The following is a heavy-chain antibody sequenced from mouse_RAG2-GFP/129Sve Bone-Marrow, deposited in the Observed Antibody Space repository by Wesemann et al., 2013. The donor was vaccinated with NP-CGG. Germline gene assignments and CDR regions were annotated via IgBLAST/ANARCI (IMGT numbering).Heavy chain of an antibody. D-gene: IGHD1-1*01. Sequence: GASVKISCKATGYTFSSYWIEWVKQRPGHGLEWIGEILPGSGSTNYNEKFKGKATFTADTSSNTAYMQLSSLTSEDSAVYYCARKGYYGSRRGFDYWGQGTTLTVSS. J-gene: IGHJ2*01. V-gene: IGHV1-9*01. CDR1: GYTFSSYW. CDR3: ARKGYYGSRRGFDY. CDR2: ILPGSGST.